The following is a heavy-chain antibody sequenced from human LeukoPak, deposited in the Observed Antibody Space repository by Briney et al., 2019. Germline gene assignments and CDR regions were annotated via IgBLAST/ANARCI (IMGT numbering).Heavy chain of an antibody. J-gene: IGHJ6*03. V-gene: IGHV1-2*02. Sequence: ASVKVSCKASGYTFTGYYMHWVRQAPGQGLEWVGWINPNSGGTNSAQKFQGRVTMTGDSSISTAFMELSRLRSDDTAVYYCARATDGRFLEWSRDYYYMDVWGKGTTVTVSS. CDR3: ARATDGRFLEWSRDYYYMDV. CDR2: INPNSGGT. D-gene: IGHD3-3*01. CDR1: GYTFTGYY.